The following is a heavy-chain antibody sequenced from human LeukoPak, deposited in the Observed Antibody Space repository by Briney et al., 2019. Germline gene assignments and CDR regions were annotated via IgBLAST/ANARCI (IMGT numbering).Heavy chain of an antibody. J-gene: IGHJ4*02. Sequence: PGGSLRLSCAASGFTFSSYAMSWVRQAPGKGLEWVSAISGSGGSTYYADSVKGRFTISRDNSKNTLYLQMNSLRAEDTAVYYCAKDKAGLGYCSSTSCGPDYWGQGTLVTVSS. CDR1: GFTFSSYA. CDR3: AKDKAGLGYCSSTSCGPDY. V-gene: IGHV3-23*01. D-gene: IGHD2-2*03. CDR2: ISGSGGST.